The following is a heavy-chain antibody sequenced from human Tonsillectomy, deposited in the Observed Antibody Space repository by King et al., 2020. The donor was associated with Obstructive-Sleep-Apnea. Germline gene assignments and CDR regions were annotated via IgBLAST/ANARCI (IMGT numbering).Heavy chain of an antibody. CDR1: GFTFSSYG. Sequence: QLVQSGGGVVQPGRSLRLSCAASGFTFSSYGMHWVRQAPGKGLEWVAVISYDGSNKYYADSVKGRFTISRDNSKNTLYLQMNSLRAEDTAVYYCAKDDWGATLYYYYYYGMDVWGQGTTVTVSS. J-gene: IGHJ6*02. CDR2: ISYDGSNK. V-gene: IGHV3-30*18. CDR3: AKDDWGATLYYYYYYGMDV. D-gene: IGHD1-26*01.